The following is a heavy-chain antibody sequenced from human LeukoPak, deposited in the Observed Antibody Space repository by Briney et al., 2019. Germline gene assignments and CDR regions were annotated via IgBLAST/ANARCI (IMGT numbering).Heavy chain of an antibody. V-gene: IGHV3-21*01. CDR3: ARAPGWNSGSSGYSDY. Sequence: GSLRLSCAASGFTFSTYNMNWVRQAPGKGLEWVSCISSSSRNIYYADSVKGRFTISRDNAKNSLYLQMNSLRAEDTAVYYCARAPGWNSGSSGYSDYWGQGTLVTVSS. CDR1: GFTFSTYN. D-gene: IGHD3-22*01. CDR2: ISSSSRNI. J-gene: IGHJ4*02.